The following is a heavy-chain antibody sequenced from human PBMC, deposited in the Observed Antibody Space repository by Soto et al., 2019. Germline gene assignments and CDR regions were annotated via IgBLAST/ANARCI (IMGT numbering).Heavy chain of an antibody. CDR1: GFSLTTSGVG. CDR3: AHRVLRTVFGLVTTTAIYFDF. D-gene: IGHD3-3*01. J-gene: IGHJ4*02. Sequence: QITLNESGPTVVRPTETLTLTCRFSGFSLTTSGVGVGWIRQSPGKAPEWLALIYWDADKRYSASLKSRLTIPKDTSKNPVVLTVSDLDTTDTATYYCAHRVLRTVFGLVTTTAIYFDFWGQGTPVAVSS. V-gene: IGHV2-5*02. CDR2: IYWDADK.